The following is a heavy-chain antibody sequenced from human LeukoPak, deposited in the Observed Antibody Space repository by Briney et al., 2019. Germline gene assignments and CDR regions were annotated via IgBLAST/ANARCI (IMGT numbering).Heavy chain of an antibody. CDR2: FYSSRST. D-gene: IGHD2-2*01. CDR3: ARVTRGGTFDI. Sequence: SQTLSITFTVSAGSITTYYWSWVRQPVGEGLEWIGRFYSSRSTNYNPSLKSRVTISVDKSKTQFSLKLTSVTAADSAVYYCARVTRGGTFDIWGQGTMVTVSS. CDR1: AGSITTYY. V-gene: IGHV4-4*07. J-gene: IGHJ3*02.